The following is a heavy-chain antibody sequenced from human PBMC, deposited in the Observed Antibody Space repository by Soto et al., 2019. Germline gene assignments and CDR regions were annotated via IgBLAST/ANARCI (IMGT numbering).Heavy chain of an antibody. V-gene: IGHV4-4*02. D-gene: IGHD3-3*01. J-gene: IGHJ4*02. CDR3: ASATSITIFGVASYYFDD. Sequence: SETLSLTCAVSGGSISSSNWWRWVRQPRGKGLEWIGEIYHSGSTNYNPSLKSRVTISVDKSKNQFSLKLSSVTAADTAVYYCASATSITIFGVASYYFDDWGQGTLVTVSS. CDR2: IYHSGST. CDR1: GGSISSSNW.